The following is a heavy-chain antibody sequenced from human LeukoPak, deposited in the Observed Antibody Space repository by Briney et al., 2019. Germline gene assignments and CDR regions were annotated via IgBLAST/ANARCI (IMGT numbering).Heavy chain of an antibody. CDR2: IYYSGST. D-gene: IGHD3-16*01. Sequence: SQTLSPTCTVSSGSISSGDYYWSWIRQPPGKGLEWIGYIYYSGSTYYNPSLKSRVTISVDTSKNQFSLKLSSVTAADTAVYYCAREPTTFGRAFDIWGQGTMVTVSS. V-gene: IGHV4-30-4*08. J-gene: IGHJ3*02. CDR1: SGSISSGDYY. CDR3: AREPTTFGRAFDI.